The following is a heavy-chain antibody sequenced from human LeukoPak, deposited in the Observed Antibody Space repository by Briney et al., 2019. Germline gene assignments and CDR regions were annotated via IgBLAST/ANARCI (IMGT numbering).Heavy chain of an antibody. CDR1: GGSINSYY. CDR2: IYYSGST. V-gene: IGHV4-59*08. Sequence: SETLSLTCTVSGGSINSYYWSWIRQPPGKGLEWIGYIYYSGSTNYNPSLKSRLTISVDTSNNKFSLKLTSLTAADTAVYYCVRHLSAGRLAFDIWGQGTMVTVSS. CDR3: VRHLSAGRLAFDI. J-gene: IGHJ3*02. D-gene: IGHD2-15*01.